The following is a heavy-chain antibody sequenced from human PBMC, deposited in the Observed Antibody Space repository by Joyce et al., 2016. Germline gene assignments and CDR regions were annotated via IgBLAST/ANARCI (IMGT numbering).Heavy chain of an antibody. CDR2: IDPVGDRT. Sequence: QVQLLQSGAEVKKPGASVKISCRTSGFTFSTSYMHWVRQAPGQGLEWMGVIDPVGDRTRYPQKFQGRVTMTRDTSAETVYMELSDLRSGDTAGYYCARPAYGDYYFDFWGQGTLVTVSS. V-gene: IGHV1-46*01. D-gene: IGHD4-17*01. J-gene: IGHJ4*02. CDR1: GFTFSTSY. CDR3: ARPAYGDYYFDF.